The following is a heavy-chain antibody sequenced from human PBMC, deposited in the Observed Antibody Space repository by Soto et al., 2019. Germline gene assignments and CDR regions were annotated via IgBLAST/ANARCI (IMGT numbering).Heavy chain of an antibody. CDR2: LGDSGTKT. J-gene: IGHJ6*02. CDR3: AKEFDTSGYYSYYYAMDG. Sequence: GGSLRLSCAASGFKFSTFSMSWVRQAPWKGLEWVSGLGDSGTKTYYAASVRGRFIISRDNSKNTVDLQMNSLRAEDTAVYYCAKEFDTSGYYSYYYAMDGLRQRTTVAVCS. CDR1: GFKFSTFS. D-gene: IGHD3-22*01. V-gene: IGHV3-23*01.